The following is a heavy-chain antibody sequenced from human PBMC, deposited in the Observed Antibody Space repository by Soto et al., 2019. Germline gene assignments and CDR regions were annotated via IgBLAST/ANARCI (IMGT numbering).Heavy chain of an antibody. Sequence: SETLSLTCTVSGGSVSSGNYYWNWIRQTPGKGLEWIGYVYRSGSTKYNPSLKSRVTISLDTSKNQFSLKLSSVTAADTAVYYCARSYDSSGYYYYAMDVWGQGTTVTVSS. CDR3: ARSYDSSGYYYYAMDV. CDR2: VYRSGST. D-gene: IGHD3-22*01. CDR1: GGSVSSGNYY. J-gene: IGHJ6*02. V-gene: IGHV4-61*01.